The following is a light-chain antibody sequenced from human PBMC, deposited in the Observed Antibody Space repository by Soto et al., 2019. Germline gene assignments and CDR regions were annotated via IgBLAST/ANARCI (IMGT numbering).Light chain of an antibody. CDR2: DAS. Sequence: DIQMTQSPSSVSASVGETVTITCRASHYIDSWLAWYQQKPGKAPKLLIYDASRLRTGVPSTFSGSRSVADFTLTITDLRPEDFATYYCQQAYTFPITFGQGTRLDIK. V-gene: IGKV1-12*01. CDR1: HYIDSW. CDR3: QQAYTFPIT. J-gene: IGKJ5*01.